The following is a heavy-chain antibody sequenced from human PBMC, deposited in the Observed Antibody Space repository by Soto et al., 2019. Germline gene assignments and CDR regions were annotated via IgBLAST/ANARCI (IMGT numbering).Heavy chain of an antibody. D-gene: IGHD6-19*01. CDR3: AKTDDSGWFNLDF. CDR1: GFTFSSYG. Sequence: QVQLVESGGGVVQPGKSLKLSCAASGFTFSSYGIHWVRQAPGKGLEWVAVISYDGSLKYYADPVKGRFTISRDESKNTLYLQMTSLRTEDTAVYYCAKTDDSGWFNLDFWGQGALVTVSS. V-gene: IGHV3-30*18. CDR2: ISYDGSLK. J-gene: IGHJ4*02.